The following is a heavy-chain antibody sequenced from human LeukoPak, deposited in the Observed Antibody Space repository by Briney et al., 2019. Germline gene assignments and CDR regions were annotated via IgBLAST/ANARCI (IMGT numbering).Heavy chain of an antibody. Sequence: GGSLRLSCTASGFTFSTFSMTWVRQAPGKGLEWISFITSASRTIYYADSVEGRFTISRDNSKNSVFLQMNGLRAEDTAVYYCARESYHYGSGSYPFDYWGQGTLVTVSS. CDR1: GFTFSTFS. CDR2: ITSASRTI. J-gene: IGHJ4*02. CDR3: ARESYHYGSGSYPFDY. V-gene: IGHV3-48*04. D-gene: IGHD3-10*01.